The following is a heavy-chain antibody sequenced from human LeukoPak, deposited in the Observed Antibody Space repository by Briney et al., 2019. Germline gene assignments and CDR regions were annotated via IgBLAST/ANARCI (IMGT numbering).Heavy chain of an antibody. CDR1: GFTFSVAA. Sequence: GGSLRLSCAASGFTFSVAAMTWVRQAPGKGLEWVSLIGASGESTYYADSVKGRFTIARDNSKNTLSLQMNSLRVEDTAMYFCAKDIQLSTWGLGTMVTVSS. D-gene: IGHD5-24*01. CDR3: AKDIQLST. CDR2: IGASGEST. J-gene: IGHJ3*01. V-gene: IGHV3-23*01.